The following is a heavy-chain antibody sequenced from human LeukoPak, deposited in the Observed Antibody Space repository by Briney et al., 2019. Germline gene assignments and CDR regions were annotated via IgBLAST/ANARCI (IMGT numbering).Heavy chain of an antibody. CDR1: GYTLIELS. Sequence: ASVKVSCKVSGYTLIELSMHWVRQAPGKGLEWMGGFDPEDGETIYAQKFQGRVTMTEDTSTDTAYMELSSLRSEDTAVYYCATDPPYGSGILFDYWGQGTLVTVSS. D-gene: IGHD3-10*01. V-gene: IGHV1-24*01. J-gene: IGHJ4*02. CDR2: FDPEDGET. CDR3: ATDPPYGSGILFDY.